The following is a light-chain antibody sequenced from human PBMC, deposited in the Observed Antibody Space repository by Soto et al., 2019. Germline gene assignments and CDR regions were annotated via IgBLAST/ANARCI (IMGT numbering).Light chain of an antibody. V-gene: IGKV3-11*01. CDR2: DAS. CDR3: QQRSNWPPVT. Sequence: EIVLTQSPATLSLSPGERATLSCRASQSFNGHLAWYRQKPGQAPRLLIYDASNRATGIPARFSGSGSGTDFTLTISSLEPEDFGVYYCQQRSNWPPVTFGGGTKVEIK. J-gene: IGKJ4*01. CDR1: QSFNGH.